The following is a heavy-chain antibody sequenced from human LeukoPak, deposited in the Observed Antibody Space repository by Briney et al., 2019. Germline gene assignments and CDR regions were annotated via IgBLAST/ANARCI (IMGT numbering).Heavy chain of an antibody. CDR1: GYTFTGCY. J-gene: IGHJ4*02. V-gene: IGHV1-2*02. Sequence: PGASVKVSCKASGYTFTGCYMHWVRQAPGQGLEWMGWINPNSGGTNYAQKFQGRVTMTRDTSISTAYMELSRLRSDDTAVYYCATARYYYDSSGYYSHYFDYWGQGTLVTVSS. D-gene: IGHD3-22*01. CDR3: ATARYYYDSSGYYSHYFDY. CDR2: INPNSGGT.